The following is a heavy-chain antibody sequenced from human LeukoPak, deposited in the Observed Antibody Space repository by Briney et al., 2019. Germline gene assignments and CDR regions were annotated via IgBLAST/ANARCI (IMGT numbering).Heavy chain of an antibody. D-gene: IGHD3-10*01. J-gene: IGHJ3*02. CDR3: ARARGDAFDI. Sequence: PGGSLRLSCAASGFPFSSYEMNWVRQAPGKGLEWVSYISSSGSTIYYADSVKGRFTISRDNAKNSLYLQMNSLRAEDTAVYYCARARGDAFDIWGQGTMVTVSS. V-gene: IGHV3-48*03. CDR2: ISSSGSTI. CDR1: GFPFSSYE.